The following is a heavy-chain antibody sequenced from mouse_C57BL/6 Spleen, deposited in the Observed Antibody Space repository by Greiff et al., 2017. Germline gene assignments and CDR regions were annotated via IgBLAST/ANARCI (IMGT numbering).Heavy chain of an antibody. CDR2: ISSGSSTI. Sequence: EVKLVESGGGLVKPGGSLKLSCAASGFTFSDYGMHWVRQAPEKGLEWVAYISSGSSTIYYADTVKGRFTISRDNAKNTLFLQMTSLRSEDTAMYYCARNHYGSSPWFAYWGHGTLVTVSA. J-gene: IGHJ3*01. CDR3: ARNHYGSSPWFAY. V-gene: IGHV5-17*01. CDR1: GFTFSDYG. D-gene: IGHD1-1*01.